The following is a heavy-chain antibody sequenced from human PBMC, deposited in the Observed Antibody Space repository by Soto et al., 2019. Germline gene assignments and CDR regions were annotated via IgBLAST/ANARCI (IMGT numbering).Heavy chain of an antibody. V-gene: IGHV4-31*11. D-gene: IGHD4-17*01. CDR1: GGSISSGGYY. J-gene: IGHJ5*02. Sequence: QVQLHESGPGLVKPSQTLSLTCAVSGGSISSGGYYWSWIRQHPGNGLEWIGYIYYSGSTYYNSSLKIRVTISVDTSKNQFSLKLSSVTAADTAVYYCARGAVTTFIGWFDPWGQGTLVTVSS. CDR3: ARGAVTTFIGWFDP. CDR2: IYYSGST.